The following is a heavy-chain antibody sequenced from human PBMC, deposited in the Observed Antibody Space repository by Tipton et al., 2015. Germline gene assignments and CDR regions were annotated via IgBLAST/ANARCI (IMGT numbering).Heavy chain of an antibody. Sequence: SLRLSCAASGFTFTTYAMTWVRQAPGKGLEWVSTIGGSGASIYYADSVKGRFTISRDNSKNTLYLQMNSLRAEDTAVYYCAKGPGHYSYYGVDVWGQGTTVTVSS. V-gene: IGHV3-23*01. CDR1: GFTFTTYA. CDR2: IGGSGASI. CDR3: AKGPGHYSYYGVDV. J-gene: IGHJ6*02.